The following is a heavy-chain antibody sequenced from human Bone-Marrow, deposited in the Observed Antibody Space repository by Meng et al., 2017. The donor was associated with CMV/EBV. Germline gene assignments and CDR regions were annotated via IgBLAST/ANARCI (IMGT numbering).Heavy chain of an antibody. V-gene: IGHV3-13*03. J-gene: IGHJ4*02. D-gene: IGHD2-15*01. CDR1: GFTFSSYD. CDR3: ARDGKSMIVVVAATRFSY. Sequence: GGSLRLSCAACGFTFSSYDMHWVRQATGKGLEWVSVIGTAGETYYSGSVKGQFTISRENAKNSLYLQMNSLRAGDTAVYYCARDGKSMIVVVAATRFSYWGQGTLVTVSS. CDR2: IGTAGET.